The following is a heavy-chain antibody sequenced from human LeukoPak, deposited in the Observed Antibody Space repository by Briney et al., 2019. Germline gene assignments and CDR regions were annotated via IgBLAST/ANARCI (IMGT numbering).Heavy chain of an antibody. V-gene: IGHV1-69*05. CDR1: GYTFTGYY. CDR3: ARANMSDSSGYYYYYYYMDV. D-gene: IGHD3-22*01. J-gene: IGHJ6*03. CDR2: IIPIFGTA. Sequence: SVKVSCKASGYTFTGYYMHWVRQAPGQGLEWMGGIIPIFGTANYAQKFQGRVTITTDESTSTAYMELSSLRSEDTAVYYCARANMSDSSGYYYYYYYMDVWGKGTTVTVSS.